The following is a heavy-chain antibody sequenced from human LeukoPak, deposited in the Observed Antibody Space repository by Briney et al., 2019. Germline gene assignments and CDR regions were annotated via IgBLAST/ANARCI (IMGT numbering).Heavy chain of an antibody. CDR2: IIPILGIA. D-gene: IGHD3-22*01. V-gene: IGHV1-69*04. Sequence: ASVKVSCKASGGTFSSYAISWVRQAPGQGLEWMGRIIPILGIANYAQNFQGRVTITADKSTSTAYMELSSLRSEDTAVYYCASPPEGYDSSRYQLYDAFDLWGRETMVSVP. CDR1: GGTFSSYA. CDR3: ASPPEGYDSSRYQLYDAFDL. J-gene: IGHJ3*01.